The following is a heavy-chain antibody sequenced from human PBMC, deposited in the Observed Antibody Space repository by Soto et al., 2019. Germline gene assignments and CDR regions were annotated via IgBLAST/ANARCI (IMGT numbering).Heavy chain of an antibody. Sequence: PGGSLRLSCTASGFTFSSYIINWGRQAPGKGLEWISTITADGGGTFYADSVKGRFTISRDNYKNTLYLQMDSLKGEDTAPYYCTKDRGGMGWPERPCWGQGTQVTVSS. J-gene: IGHJ4*02. V-gene: IGHV3-23*01. CDR1: GFTFSSYI. CDR3: TKDRGGMGWPERPC. CDR2: ITADGGGT. D-gene: IGHD6-19*01.